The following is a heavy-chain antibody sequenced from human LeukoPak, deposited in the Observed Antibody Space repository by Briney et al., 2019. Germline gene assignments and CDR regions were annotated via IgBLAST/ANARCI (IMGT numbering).Heavy chain of an antibody. CDR3: SRSLDY. CDR1: GFPFSGYW. V-gene: IGHV3-7*01. J-gene: IGHJ4*02. Sequence: GGSLRLSCVASGFPFSGYWMGWVRQAPGKGMEWVANINQDGTTQYFAPSVKGRFSISRDNAKNSLYLQMNSLRAEDTAVYYCSRSLDYLGQGALVTVSS. CDR2: INQDGTTQ.